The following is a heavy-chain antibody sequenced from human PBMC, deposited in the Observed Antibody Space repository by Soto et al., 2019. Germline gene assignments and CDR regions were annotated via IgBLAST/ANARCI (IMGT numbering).Heavy chain of an antibody. CDR2: IYYSGST. D-gene: IGHD2-2*01. J-gene: IGHJ6*02. CDR1: APSISSYY. V-gene: IGHV4-59*01. CDR3: ARDRAMPLTPLLGKDYYYNGMDV. Sequence: SETLSLTCPLSAPSISSYYWSWIRQPPGKGLEWIGYIYYSGSTNYNPSHKGRVTISVDTSKNQFSLKLSPVTAADTAVYYCARDRAMPLTPLLGKDYYYNGMDVWGQGTTVTVSS.